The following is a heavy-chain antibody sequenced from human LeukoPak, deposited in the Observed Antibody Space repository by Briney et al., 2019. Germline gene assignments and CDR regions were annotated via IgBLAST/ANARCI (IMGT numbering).Heavy chain of an antibody. Sequence: GGSLRLSCAASGFTFSSYGMHWVRQAPGKGLEWVAFIRYDGSNKYYADSVKGRFTISRDNSKNTLYLQMNSLRAEDTAIYYCANIGTYVNWFDPWGQGTLVTVSS. V-gene: IGHV3-30*02. CDR2: IRYDGSNK. J-gene: IGHJ5*02. D-gene: IGHD2-15*01. CDR3: ANIGTYVNWFDP. CDR1: GFTFSSYG.